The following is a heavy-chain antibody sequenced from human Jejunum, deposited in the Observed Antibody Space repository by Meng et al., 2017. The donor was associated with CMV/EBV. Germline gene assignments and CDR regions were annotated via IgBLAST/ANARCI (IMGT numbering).Heavy chain of an antibody. CDR2: ITGTAGST. V-gene: IGHV3-23*01. CDR1: GFTFSSSA. CDR3: AKGRSFTVRGYLDY. Sequence: SGFTFSSSAMSWVRQAPGKGLEWVSAITGTAGSTFYADSVKGRFTISRDNSKNTLYLQMNSLRAEDTAVYYCAKGRSFTVRGYLDYWGQGTLVTVSS. D-gene: IGHD4-11*01. J-gene: IGHJ4*02.